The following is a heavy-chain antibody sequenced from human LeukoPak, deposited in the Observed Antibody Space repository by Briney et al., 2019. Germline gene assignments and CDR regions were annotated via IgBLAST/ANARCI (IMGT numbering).Heavy chain of an antibody. CDR1: GFTFSSYA. D-gene: IGHD3-22*01. CDR2: ISGSGGST. V-gene: IGHV3-23*01. J-gene: IGHJ2*01. Sequence: GGSLRLSCAASGFTFSSYAMSWVRQAPGKGLEWVSAISGSGGSTYYADSVKGRFTISRDNSKNTLYLQMNSLRAEDTAVYHCAKLESNPNMYYDSSGYYEGYFDLWGRGTLVTVSS. CDR3: AKLESNPNMYYDSSGYYEGYFDL.